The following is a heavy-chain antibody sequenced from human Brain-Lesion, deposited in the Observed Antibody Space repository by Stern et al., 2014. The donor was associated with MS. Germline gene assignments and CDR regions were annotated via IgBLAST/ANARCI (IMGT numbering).Heavy chain of an antibody. V-gene: IGHV3-21*01. CDR3: ASYIVVVPAAENKGFDP. CDR2: ISSSSTYM. CDR1: GFNLSSYA. J-gene: IGHJ5*02. Sequence: MQLVQSGGGLVKPGGSLRLSCAASGFNLSSYAMNWVRQAPGKGLEWVSSISSSSTYMYHADSVKGRFTISRDNAKNSLYLQMKSLRAEDTGVYYCASYIVVVPAAENKGFDPWGQGTLVTVSS. D-gene: IGHD2-2*01.